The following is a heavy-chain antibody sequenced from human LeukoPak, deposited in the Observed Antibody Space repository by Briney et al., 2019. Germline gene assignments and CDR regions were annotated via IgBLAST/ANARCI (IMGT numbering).Heavy chain of an antibody. D-gene: IGHD4-17*01. J-gene: IGHJ4*02. V-gene: IGHV1-2*02. CDR2: INPHSGGT. CDR1: GYTFTDYF. Sequence: APVKVSCKASGYTFTDYFMHWVRQAPGQGLEWMGWINPHSGGTNSAQKFQGRVTMTRDTSISTAYMELNRLRSDDTAVYYCARGTTVIQTLDYWGQGTLVTVAS. CDR3: ARGTTVIQTLDY.